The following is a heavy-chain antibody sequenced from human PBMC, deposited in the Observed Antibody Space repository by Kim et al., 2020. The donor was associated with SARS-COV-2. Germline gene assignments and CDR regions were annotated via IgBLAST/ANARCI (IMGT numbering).Heavy chain of an antibody. V-gene: IGHV3-7*03. CDR2: IKQDAYES. Sequence: GGSLRLSCAASEFTFSTHWMTWVRQAPGKGLEWVASIKQDAYESYYVDSVKGRFTISRDNAKNLLYLQMNSLRGEDTDVYYCARGVAVAPHYYYHYGMDVWGQGTPVTVSS. CDR1: EFTFSTHW. D-gene: IGHD6-19*01. J-gene: IGHJ6*02. CDR3: ARGVAVAPHYYYHYGMDV.